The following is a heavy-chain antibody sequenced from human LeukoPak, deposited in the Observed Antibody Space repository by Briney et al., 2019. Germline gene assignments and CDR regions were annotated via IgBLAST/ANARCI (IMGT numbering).Heavy chain of an antibody. V-gene: IGHV3-23*01. J-gene: IGHJ4*02. Sequence: GGPLRLSCAASGFTFSSYAMSWVRQAPGKGLEWVSAISGSGGSTYYADSVKGRFTISRDNSKNTLYLQMNSLRAEDTAVYYCARGGELSSIAAPADYWGQGTLVTVSS. CDR1: GFTFSSYA. CDR3: ARGGELSSIAAPADY. CDR2: ISGSGGST. D-gene: IGHD6-6*01.